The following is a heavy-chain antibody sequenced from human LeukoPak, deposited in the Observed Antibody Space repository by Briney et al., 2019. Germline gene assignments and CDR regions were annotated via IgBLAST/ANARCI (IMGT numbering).Heavy chain of an antibody. V-gene: IGHV3-30*18. Sequence: GGSLRLSCAASGFTFSSYGMHWVRQAPGKGLEWVAVISYDGSNKCYADSVKGRFTISRDNSKNTLYLQMNSLRAEDTAVYYCAKDGSSGFDYWGQGTLITVSS. CDR2: ISYDGSNK. J-gene: IGHJ4*02. CDR3: AKDGSSGFDY. CDR1: GFTFSSYG. D-gene: IGHD3-22*01.